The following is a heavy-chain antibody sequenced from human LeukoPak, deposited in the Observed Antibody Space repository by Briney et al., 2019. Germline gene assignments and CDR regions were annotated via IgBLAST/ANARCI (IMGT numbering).Heavy chain of an antibody. D-gene: IGHD3-22*01. V-gene: IGHV1-2*02. J-gene: IGHJ4*02. CDR2: INPNSGGT. CDR1: GYTFTAYF. CDR3: ARLIGRQTYCDSSGYLDY. Sequence: ASVKVSCKASGYTFTAYFLHWVRQAPGQGLKWIGWINPNSGGTSNAQKFQGRVTMTRDTSISTAYMELSRLRSDETAVYYCARLIGRQTYCDSSGYLDYWGQGTLVSVSS.